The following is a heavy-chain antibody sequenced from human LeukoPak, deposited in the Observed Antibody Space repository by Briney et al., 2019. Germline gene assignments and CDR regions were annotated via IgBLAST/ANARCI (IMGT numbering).Heavy chain of an antibody. CDR3: ARTTEGGYTYNYFYYYYMDV. J-gene: IGHJ6*03. D-gene: IGHD5-18*01. Sequence: PSETLSLTCTVSGYSISSDYYWGWIRQPPGKGLEWIGSISHSGSTYYNPSLKSRVTISVDTSKNQFSLKLSSVTAADTAVYYCARTTEGGYTYNYFYYYYMDVWGKGTTVTISS. CDR2: ISHSGST. V-gene: IGHV4-38-2*02. CDR1: GYSISSDYY.